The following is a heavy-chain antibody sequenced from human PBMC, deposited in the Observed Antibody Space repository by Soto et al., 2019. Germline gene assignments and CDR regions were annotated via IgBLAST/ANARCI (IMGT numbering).Heavy chain of an antibody. CDR2: IHRSGNS. CDR3: ARGERQQQRDF. J-gene: IGHJ4*02. Sequence: QVQLQESGPGLVKPSGTLSLTCAVSEDSIISDKWWSWVRQAPGKGLEWIGEIHRSGNSNYNPSLKTRVIISVDRSKNQFSLNLSSVTDADTAVYFCARGERQQQRDFWGQGTLVTVSS. CDR1: EDSIISDKW. V-gene: IGHV4-4*02. D-gene: IGHD6-25*01.